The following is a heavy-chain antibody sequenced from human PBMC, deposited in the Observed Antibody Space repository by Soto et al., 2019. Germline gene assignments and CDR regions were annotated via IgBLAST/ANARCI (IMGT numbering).Heavy chain of an antibody. CDR2: IYYSGST. V-gene: IGHV4-30-4*01. CDR3: ATFASFTARAPSYFDY. CDR1: GGSISSGDYY. Sequence: SETLSLTCAVSGGSISSGDYYWSWIRQPPGKGLEWIGYIYYSGSTYYNPSLKSRVTISVDTSKNQFSLKLSSVTAADTAVYYCATFASFTARAPSYFDYWGQGTLVTVSS. D-gene: IGHD3-16*02. J-gene: IGHJ4*02.